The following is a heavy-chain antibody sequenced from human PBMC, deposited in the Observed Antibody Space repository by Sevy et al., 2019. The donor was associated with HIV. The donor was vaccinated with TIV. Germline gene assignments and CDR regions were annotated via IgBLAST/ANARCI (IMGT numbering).Heavy chain of an antibody. D-gene: IGHD2-15*01. CDR1: GYTFTSYR. Sequence: ASVKVSCQASGYTFTSYRISWVRQAPGQGPECLGWVSPHNGDTNYVRKLQGRVTMTADTSTSTAYMELRSLRSDDTAVYYCARAYCSSGRCYSLAYWGQGSLVTVSS. CDR3: ARAYCSSGRCYSLAY. CDR2: VSPHNGDT. V-gene: IGHV1-18*01. J-gene: IGHJ4*02.